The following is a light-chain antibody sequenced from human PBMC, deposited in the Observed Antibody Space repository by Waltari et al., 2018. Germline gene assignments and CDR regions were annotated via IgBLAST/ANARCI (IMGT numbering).Light chain of an antibody. CDR2: AAS. CDR3: QQFNSYPIT. J-gene: IGKJ5*01. Sequence: DIQLTQSPSFLSASVGDRVTITCRASQGIISSLAWYHQKPGKAPKLLSYAASTLQSGVPSRFSGSGSGTEFTLTISSLQPEDFATYYCQQFNSYPITFGQGTRLEIK. CDR1: QGIISS. V-gene: IGKV1-9*01.